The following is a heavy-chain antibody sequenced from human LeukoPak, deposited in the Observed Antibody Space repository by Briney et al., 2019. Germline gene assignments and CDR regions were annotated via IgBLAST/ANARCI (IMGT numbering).Heavy chain of an antibody. D-gene: IGHD2-21*01. J-gene: IGHJ4*02. Sequence: GGSLRLSCAASGFTFSSHALSWVRQAPGKGLEWVSSLSGSGYNTYYADSVKGRFTISRDNSKNTVYLQMNSLRAEDTAVYYCATDPYYSWYFDYWGQGTLVTVSS. CDR2: LSGSGYNT. CDR3: ATDPYYSWYFDY. V-gene: IGHV3-23*01. CDR1: GFTFSSHA.